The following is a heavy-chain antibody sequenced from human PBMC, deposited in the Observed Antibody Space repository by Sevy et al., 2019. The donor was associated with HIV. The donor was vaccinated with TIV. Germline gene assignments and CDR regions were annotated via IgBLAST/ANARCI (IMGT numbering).Heavy chain of an antibody. J-gene: IGHJ4*02. CDR2: IYYNGHI. Sequence: SETLSLTCTVSGGFITSLYWNWIRQPPGKGLEWIANIYYNGHINYNRSLKRRVTLSRETSKNQFSLRLGSVTAADRAMYYGACENAWGRGYSWGQGTLVTVSS. D-gene: IGHD1-26*01. V-gene: IGHV4-59*08. CDR1: GGFITSLY. CDR3: ACENAWGRGYS.